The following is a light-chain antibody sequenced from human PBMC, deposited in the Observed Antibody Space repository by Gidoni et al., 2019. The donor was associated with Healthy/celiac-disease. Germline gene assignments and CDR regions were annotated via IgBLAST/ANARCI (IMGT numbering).Light chain of an antibody. CDR3: QQYNNWPPLT. V-gene: IGKV3-15*01. CDR2: GAS. CDR1: QSVSSN. Sequence: PATLSVSPGERATLSCRASQSVSSNLAWYQQKPGQAPRLLIYGASTRATGIPARFSGSGSGTEFTLTISSLQSEDFAVYYCQQYNNWPPLTFXGXTKVEIK. J-gene: IGKJ4*01.